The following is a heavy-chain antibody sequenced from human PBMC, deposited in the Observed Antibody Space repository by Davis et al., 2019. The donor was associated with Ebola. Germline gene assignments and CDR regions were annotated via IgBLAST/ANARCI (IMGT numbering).Heavy chain of an antibody. V-gene: IGHV3-33*01. D-gene: IGHD3-22*01. J-gene: IGHJ4*02. CDR1: GFTFISYG. Sequence: GESLKISCAASGFTFISYGMHWVRQAPGKGLEWVAVIWYDGSNKYYADSVKGRFTISRDNAKNSLYLQMNSLRDEDTAVYYCARERPSRTLSQYYYDSSGYIDYWGQGTLVTVSS. CDR3: ARERPSRTLSQYYYDSSGYIDY. CDR2: IWYDGSNK.